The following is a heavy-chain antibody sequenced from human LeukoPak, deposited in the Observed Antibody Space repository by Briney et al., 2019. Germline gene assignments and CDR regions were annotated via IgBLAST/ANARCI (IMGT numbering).Heavy chain of an antibody. V-gene: IGHV1-69*05. CDR3: ARGQTAAGEIWYFDY. CDR2: IIPIFGTA. CDR1: GGTFSSYA. Sequence: ASVKVSCKASGGTFSSYAISWVRQAPGQGLEWMGRIIPIFGTANYAQKFQGRVTITTDESTSTAYMELSSLRSEDTAVYYCARGQTAAGEIWYFDYWGQGSLLTVAS. J-gene: IGHJ4*02. D-gene: IGHD6-13*01.